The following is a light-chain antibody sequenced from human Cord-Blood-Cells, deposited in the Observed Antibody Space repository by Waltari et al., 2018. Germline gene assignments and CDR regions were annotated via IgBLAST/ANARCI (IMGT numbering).Light chain of an antibody. J-gene: IGKJ4*01. V-gene: IGKV1-39*01. CDR2: AAS. Sequence: DIQMTQSPSSLSASVGDRVNITCRASQSISSYLNWYQQKPGKAPKLLIYAASSLQSGVPSRFSGSGSWTDFTLTISSLQPEDFATYYCQQSYSTPRGLTFGGGTKVEIK. CDR1: QSISSY. CDR3: QQSYSTPRGLT.